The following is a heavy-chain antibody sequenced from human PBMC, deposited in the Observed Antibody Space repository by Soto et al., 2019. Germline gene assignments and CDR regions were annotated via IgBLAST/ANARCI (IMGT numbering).Heavy chain of an antibody. V-gene: IGHV2-5*02. D-gene: IGHD3-22*01. Sequence: QITLKESGPTLVKPTQTLTLTCTFSGFSLETSGMGMSWIRQPPGKALEWLALIYWDDDKRYSPSLKNRLTITKDTSKNQVVLTLTNVDPVDIATYYCAYSPYNYDNLDHYTYWDFYLWGRGTLVTVSS. CDR2: IYWDDDK. CDR3: AYSPYNYDNLDHYTYWDFYL. J-gene: IGHJ2*01. CDR1: GFSLETSGMG.